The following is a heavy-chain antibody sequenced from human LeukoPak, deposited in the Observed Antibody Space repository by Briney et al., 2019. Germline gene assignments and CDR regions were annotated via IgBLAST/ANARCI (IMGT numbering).Heavy chain of an antibody. CDR3: ASLRSVVVVAAFDY. CDR1: GFTFSSYA. D-gene: IGHD2-15*01. CDR2: ISGTGGST. V-gene: IGHV3-23*01. Sequence: GGSLRLSCAASGFTFSSYAMSWVRQAPRKGLKWVSIISGTGGSTYYADSVKGRFTISRDDSKNTLYLQMNSLRAEDTAVYYCASLRSVVVVAAFDYWGQGTLVTVSS. J-gene: IGHJ4*02.